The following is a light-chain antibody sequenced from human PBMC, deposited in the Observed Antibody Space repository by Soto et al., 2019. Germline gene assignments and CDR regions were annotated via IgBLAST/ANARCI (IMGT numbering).Light chain of an antibody. CDR2: GNS. CDR3: HSYDSSLSALYV. V-gene: IGLV1-40*01. CDR1: SSNIGAGYD. J-gene: IGLJ1*01. Sequence: SVLTQPPSVSGAPGQRVTISCTGSSSNIGAGYDVHWYQQLPGTAPKLLIYGNSNRPSGVPDRFSGPKSGTSASLAITGLQAEDEADYYCHSYDSSLSALYVFGTGTRSPS.